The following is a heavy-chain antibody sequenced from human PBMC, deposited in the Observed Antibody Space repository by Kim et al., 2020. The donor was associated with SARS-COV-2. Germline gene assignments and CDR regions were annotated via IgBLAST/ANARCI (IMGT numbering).Heavy chain of an antibody. Sequence: GGSLRLSCAASGFTFSGSAMHWVRQASGKGLEWVGRIRNKANSYATAYAASVRGRFTIARDDSKNTAYLQMNSLKTEDTAVYYCTRRSSSWEDSYDYWGQGTLVTVSS. V-gene: IGHV3-73*01. CDR3: TRRSSSWEDSYDY. CDR1: GFTFSGSA. D-gene: IGHD6-13*01. CDR2: IRNKANSYAT. J-gene: IGHJ4*02.